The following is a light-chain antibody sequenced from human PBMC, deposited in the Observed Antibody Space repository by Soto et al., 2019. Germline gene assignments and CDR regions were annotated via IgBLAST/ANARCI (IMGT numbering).Light chain of an antibody. J-gene: IGKJ5*01. CDR1: QGVTTN. Sequence: EIMMTQSPGTLSVSPGERATLSCRAAQGVTTNFAWYQQKSGQSPRLLIYDVSNRATGVPARFSGSGSETDFTLTISGLRSEDSAVYFCQQYNNWPSFGQGTRLEIK. V-gene: IGKV3-15*01. CDR2: DVS. CDR3: QQYNNWPS.